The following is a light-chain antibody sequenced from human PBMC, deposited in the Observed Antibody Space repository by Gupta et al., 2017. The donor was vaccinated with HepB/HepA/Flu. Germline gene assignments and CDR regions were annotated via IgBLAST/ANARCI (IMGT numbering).Light chain of an antibody. V-gene: IGKV3-20*01. CDR2: GAS. J-gene: IGKJ1*01. CDR1: QSVSSNY. CDR3: QQYDDSPRWT. Sequence: EIVLTQSPGTLSLSPGERATLSCRASQSVSSNYLAWYQQKPGQAPRLLIYGASSRDTGIPDRFSGSGYGTDFTLTISRREPEDFAVYYCQQYDDSPRWTFGQGTKVEIK.